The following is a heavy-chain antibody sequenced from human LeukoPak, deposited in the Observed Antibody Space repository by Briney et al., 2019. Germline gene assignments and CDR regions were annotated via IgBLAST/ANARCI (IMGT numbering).Heavy chain of an antibody. Sequence: SETLSLTCTVSGGSISSYYWSWIRQPPGKGLEWIGYIYYSGSTNYNPSLKSRVTISVDTSKNQFSLKLSSVTAADTAVYYCARHRIRIAVAGATRTSFDYWGQGTLVTVSS. D-gene: IGHD6-19*01. CDR3: ARHRIRIAVAGATRTSFDY. J-gene: IGHJ4*02. CDR1: GGSISSYY. CDR2: IYYSGST. V-gene: IGHV4-59*08.